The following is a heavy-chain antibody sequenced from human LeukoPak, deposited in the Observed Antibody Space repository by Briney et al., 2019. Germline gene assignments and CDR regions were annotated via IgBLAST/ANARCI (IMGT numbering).Heavy chain of an antibody. Sequence: PGGSLRLSCAASGFPFSTYWMDWVRQAPGKGLVWVSRINSEGTYTTYADSVKGRFIISRDNAKDTLFLQMNTLRVEDTAVYYCARARFKSDHWGQGTLVAVSS. J-gene: IGHJ4*02. CDR2: INSEGTYT. V-gene: IGHV3-74*01. D-gene: IGHD3-3*01. CDR3: ARARFKSDH. CDR1: GFPFSTYW.